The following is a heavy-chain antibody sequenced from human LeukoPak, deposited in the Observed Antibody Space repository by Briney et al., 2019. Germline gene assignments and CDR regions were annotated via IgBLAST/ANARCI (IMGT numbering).Heavy chain of an antibody. CDR1: GFIFSNYA. CDR3: ARSFHDILTGYGEIDY. J-gene: IGHJ4*02. Sequence: GGSLRLSCAASGFIFSNYAMHWVRQAAGKGLEWVAVISYDGSNKNYADSVKGRFTISRVNSKNTLYLQMNSLRAEDTAVYYCARSFHDILTGYGEIDYWGQGTLVTVSS. CDR2: ISYDGSNK. V-gene: IGHV3-30*04. D-gene: IGHD3-9*01.